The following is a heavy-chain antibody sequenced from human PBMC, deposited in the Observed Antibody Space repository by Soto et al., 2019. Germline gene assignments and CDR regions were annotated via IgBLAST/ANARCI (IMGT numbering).Heavy chain of an antibody. CDR1: GFTFSSYW. CDR3: VRVVGKIVANRLDY. J-gene: IGHJ4*02. V-gene: IGHV3-74*01. Sequence: EVQLVESGGGLVLPGGSLRLSCAASGFTFSSYWMHWVRQAPGKGLVWVSRTNTDGSSTTYADSVKGRFTISRDNAKSTLYLKMTRLRAEDTAVYYCVRVVGKIVANRLDYWGQGTLVTVSS. D-gene: IGHD2-15*01. CDR2: TNTDGSST.